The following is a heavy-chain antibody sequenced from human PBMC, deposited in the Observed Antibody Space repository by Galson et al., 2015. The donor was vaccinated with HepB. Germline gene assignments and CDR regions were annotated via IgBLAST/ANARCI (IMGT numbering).Heavy chain of an antibody. V-gene: IGHV1-46*01. D-gene: IGHD2-2*01. CDR1: GYSFTSYY. Sequence: SVKVSCKASGYSFTSYYMHWVRQAPGQGLEWMGIINPSGGSTSYAQKFQGRVTMTRDTSTSTVYMELSSLRSEDTAVYYCAISIVVVPASDPYDAFDIWGQGIMVTVSS. CDR2: INPSGGST. CDR3: AISIVVVPASDPYDAFDI. J-gene: IGHJ3*02.